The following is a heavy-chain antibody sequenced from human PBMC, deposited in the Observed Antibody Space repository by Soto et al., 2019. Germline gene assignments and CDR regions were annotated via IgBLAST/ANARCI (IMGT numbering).Heavy chain of an antibody. CDR2: ISWNSGSI. V-gene: IGHV3-9*01. CDR3: AKDTVATAGYGIDV. J-gene: IGHJ6*02. Sequence: EVQLVESGGGLVQPGRSLRLSCAASGFTFDDYAMHWVRQAPGKGLEWVSGISWNSGSIGYADSVKGRFTISRDNAKNSLYLQMNSLRDEGTALYYCAKDTVATAGYGIDVWGQGTTVTVSS. CDR1: GFTFDDYA. D-gene: IGHD5-12*01.